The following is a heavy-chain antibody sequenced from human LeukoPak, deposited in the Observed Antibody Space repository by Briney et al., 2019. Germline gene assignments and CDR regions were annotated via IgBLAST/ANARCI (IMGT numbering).Heavy chain of an antibody. V-gene: IGHV1-18*01. Sequence: ASVKVSCKASGYTFTSYGISWVRQAPGQGLEWMGWISAYNGNTNYAQKLQGRVTITTDTSTSTAYMELRSLRSDDTAVYYCARGSSSWYYYYYYMDAWGKGTTVTVSS. CDR2: ISAYNGNT. J-gene: IGHJ6*03. D-gene: IGHD6-13*01. CDR3: ARGSSSWYYYYYYMDA. CDR1: GYTFTSYG.